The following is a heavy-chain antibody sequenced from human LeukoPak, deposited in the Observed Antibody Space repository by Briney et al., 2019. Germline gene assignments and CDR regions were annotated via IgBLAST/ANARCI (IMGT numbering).Heavy chain of an antibody. V-gene: IGHV4-59*11. CDR3: ARVRGSLQQLVPGKGNYFDY. Sequence: PSETLSLTCTVSGGSISSHYWSWIRQPPGKGLEWIGYIYYSGSTNYNPSLKSRVTISVDTSKNQFSPKLSSVTAADTAVYYCARVRGSLQQLVPGKGNYFDYWGQGTLVTVSS. CDR1: GGSISSHY. CDR2: IYYSGST. D-gene: IGHD6-13*01. J-gene: IGHJ4*02.